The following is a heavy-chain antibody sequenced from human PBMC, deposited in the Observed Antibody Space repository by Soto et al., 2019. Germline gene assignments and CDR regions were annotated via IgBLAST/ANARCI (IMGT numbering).Heavy chain of an antibody. D-gene: IGHD2-21*01. Sequence: QVQLQESGPRLVKPSGTLSLTCAVYGGSLSSCNWWSWVRQPPGKGLEWIGEIYRYGSTSYNPSLKSRVTMAVDKATNQISLKMTSLTAADTAVFFCSGGGRPGQIDWFDPWVQGILVTVSS. CDR1: GGSLSSCNW. CDR2: IYRYGST. V-gene: IGHV4-4*02. CDR3: SGGGRPGQIDWFDP. J-gene: IGHJ5*02.